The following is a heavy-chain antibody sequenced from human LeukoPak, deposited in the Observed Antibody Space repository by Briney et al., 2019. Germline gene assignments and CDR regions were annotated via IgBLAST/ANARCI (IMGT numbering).Heavy chain of an antibody. CDR2: ISGSDGRT. Sequence: GGSLRLSCAASGFTFSNYPMIWVRRAPGKGLDSISSISGSDGRTYYTDSVKGRFTISRDNFKNILYLQMNSLRLEDTAVYYCAKVMSTTVSYWYGMDAWGQGTTVTVSS. CDR1: GFTFSNYP. J-gene: IGHJ6*02. D-gene: IGHD5/OR15-5a*01. V-gene: IGHV3-23*01. CDR3: AKVMSTTVSYWYGMDA.